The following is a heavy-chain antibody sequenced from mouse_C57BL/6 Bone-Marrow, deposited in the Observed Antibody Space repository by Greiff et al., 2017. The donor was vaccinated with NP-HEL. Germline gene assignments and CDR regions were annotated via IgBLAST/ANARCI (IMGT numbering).Heavy chain of an antibody. CDR1: GFNIKDDY. J-gene: IGHJ4*01. CDR2: IDPENGDT. CDR3: TTGGSSPYAMDY. Sequence: VQLQQSGAELVRPGASVKLSCTVSGFNIKDDYMHWVKQRPEQGLEWIGWIDPENGDTEYASKLQGKATITADTSSNKAYLQLSSLTSEDTAVYYCTTGGSSPYAMDYWGQGTSVTVSS. V-gene: IGHV14-4*01. D-gene: IGHD1-1*01.